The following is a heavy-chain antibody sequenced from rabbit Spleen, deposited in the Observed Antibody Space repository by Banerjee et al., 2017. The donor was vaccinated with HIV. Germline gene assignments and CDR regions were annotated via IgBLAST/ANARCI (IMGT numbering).Heavy chain of an antibody. CDR3: ARDPNYASGHYIYSF. CDR1: GVSFSSNYY. J-gene: IGHJ3*01. D-gene: IGHD1-1*01. CDR2: IDAGSSDFT. Sequence: QSLEESGGDLVKSGASLTLTCSASGVSFSSNYYMCWVRQAPGKGLEWIACIDAGSSDFTYFATWAKGRFTCSKTSSTTVTLQMTSLTVADTATYFCARDPNYASGHYIYSFWGQGTLVTVS. V-gene: IGHV1S40*01.